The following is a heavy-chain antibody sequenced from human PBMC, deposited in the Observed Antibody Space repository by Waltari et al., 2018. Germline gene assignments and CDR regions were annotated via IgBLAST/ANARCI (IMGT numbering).Heavy chain of an antibody. V-gene: IGHV4-39*07. CDR1: GGSISSSSYY. CDR3: ARVYSSGWYYYYYMDV. CDR2: ILYSGTT. J-gene: IGHJ6*03. Sequence: QLQLQESGPGLVKPSETLSLTCTVSGGSISSSSYYWGWIRQPPGKGLEWIGSILYSGTTHYNPSLKRRVTRSVETSKNQFSPKVSSVTAADTAVDYWARVYSSGWYYYYYMDVWGKGTTGTISS. D-gene: IGHD6-19*01.